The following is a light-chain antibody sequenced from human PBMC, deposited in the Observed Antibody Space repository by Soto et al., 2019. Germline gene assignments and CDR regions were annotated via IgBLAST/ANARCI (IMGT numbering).Light chain of an antibody. CDR1: SSDVGGYNY. CDR3: SSYTSSGTPV. Sequence: QSVLTQPASVSGSPGQSITISCTGTSSDVGGYNYLSWYQQHPGKAPKVMIFEVHNRPSGVSNRFSGSKSGNTASLTISGLQAEDEADYYCSSYTSSGTPVFGGGTKVTVL. CDR2: EVH. J-gene: IGLJ3*02. V-gene: IGLV2-14*01.